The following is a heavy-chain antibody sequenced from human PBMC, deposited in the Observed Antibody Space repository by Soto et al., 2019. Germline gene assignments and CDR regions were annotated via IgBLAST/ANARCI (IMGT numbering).Heavy chain of an antibody. J-gene: IGHJ2*01. CDR3: ARVQTGYGDYFFESWYFDL. CDR2: ISAYNGNT. Sequence: QVQLVQSGAEVKKPGASVKVSCKASGYTFTSYGISWVRQAPGQGLEWMGWISAYNGNTNYAQKLQGRVTMTTDTSTSTAYMELRGLRSDDTAVYYCARVQTGYGDYFFESWYFDLWGRGTLVTVSS. V-gene: IGHV1-18*01. CDR1: GYTFTSYG. D-gene: IGHD4-17*01.